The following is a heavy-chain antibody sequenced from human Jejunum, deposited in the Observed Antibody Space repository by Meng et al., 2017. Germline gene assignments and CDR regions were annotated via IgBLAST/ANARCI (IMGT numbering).Heavy chain of an antibody. D-gene: IGHD2-8*01. CDR2: ITGSGDST. CDR3: AKLVSF. CDR1: GFTFSSSS. Sequence: GESLKISCAASGFTFSSSSISWVRQAPGKGLEWVSTITGSGDSTYYADSVKGRFTISRDNSKNTLYLQMNSLRAEDTAVYYCAKLVSFWGHGTLV. J-gene: IGHJ4*01. V-gene: IGHV3-23*01.